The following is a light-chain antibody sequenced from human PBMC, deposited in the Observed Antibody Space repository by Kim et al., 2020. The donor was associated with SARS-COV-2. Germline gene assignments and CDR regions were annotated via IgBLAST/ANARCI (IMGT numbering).Light chain of an antibody. CDR3: CSYAGSYTWV. CDR2: DVT. Sequence: GQSVTIACTGTSSDVGGYNYVSWYQHHPGEAPKLMIYDVTKRPSGVPDRFSASKSGNTASLTISGLQAEDEADYYCCSYAGSYTWVFGGGTKVTVL. V-gene: IGLV2-11*01. J-gene: IGLJ3*02. CDR1: SSDVGGYNY.